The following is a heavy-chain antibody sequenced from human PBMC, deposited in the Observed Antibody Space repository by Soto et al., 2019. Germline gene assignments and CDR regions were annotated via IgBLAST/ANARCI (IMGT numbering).Heavy chain of an antibody. Sequence: ASVKVSCKASCYTFTSYGSSWVRQAPGQGLEWMGWIGAYNGNTNYAQKLQGRVTMTTDTSTSTAYMELRSLRSDDTAVYYCARDRPRDNYDNLTGYYPLYYYMDVWGKGTKVTVSS. CDR3: ARDRPRDNYDNLTGYYPLYYYMDV. V-gene: IGHV1-18*01. CDR2: IGAYNGNT. CDR1: CYTFTSYG. J-gene: IGHJ6*03. D-gene: IGHD3-9*01.